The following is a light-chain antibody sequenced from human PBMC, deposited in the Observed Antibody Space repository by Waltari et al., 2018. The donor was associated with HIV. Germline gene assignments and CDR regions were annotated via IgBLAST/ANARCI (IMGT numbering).Light chain of an antibody. CDR3: HQTGSLPLT. CDR1: QGIGVS. V-gene: IGKV6-21*02. CDR2: FAS. J-gene: IGKJ4*01. Sequence: EVVLTQSPDLHSVTPPEQVTITCRASQGIGVSLHWYQHKPDQSPKLLFKFASQSISGVPARFSGSGAGTDFTLTSNSLEAEDAATYYCHQTGSLPLTFGGGTKVEIK.